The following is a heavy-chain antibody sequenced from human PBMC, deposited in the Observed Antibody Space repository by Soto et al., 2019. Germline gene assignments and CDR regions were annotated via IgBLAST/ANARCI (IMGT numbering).Heavy chain of an antibody. V-gene: IGHV4-31*03. CDR2: IYYSGNT. J-gene: IGHJ5*02. CDR1: GGPKSRAGNY. CDR3: ARALIRLYCRRPPSPPPRFAP. D-gene: IGHD2-15*01. Sequence: TLSLTCTGSGGPKSRAGNYWTWIRQDPGKGLDWIGYIYYSGNTHYNPSLKSRVSMWVDTPSNQCALKLSSMTVADTAVYYSARALIRLYCRRPPSPPPRFAPWGHGPLITVS.